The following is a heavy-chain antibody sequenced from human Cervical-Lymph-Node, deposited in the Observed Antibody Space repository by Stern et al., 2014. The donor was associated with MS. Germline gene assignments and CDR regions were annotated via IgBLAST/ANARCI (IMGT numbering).Heavy chain of an antibody. J-gene: IGHJ5*02. Sequence: VQLVQSGAEVKKPGASVKVSCKASGYTFTSHYIHWVRPAPGQGLEWMGIFNPSGDSTSSAPQFQGRLTMTRDTSTSTVNMHLSSLRSEDTAVYYCARGFVTTENWFDHWGQGTLVTVSS. CDR2: FNPSGDST. CDR1: GYTFTSHY. D-gene: IGHD3-10*01. V-gene: IGHV1-46*01. CDR3: ARGFVTTENWFDH.